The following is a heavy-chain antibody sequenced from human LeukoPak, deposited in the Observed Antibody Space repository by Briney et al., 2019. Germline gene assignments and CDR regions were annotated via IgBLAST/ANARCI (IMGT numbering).Heavy chain of an antibody. D-gene: IGHD3-22*01. J-gene: IGHJ6*03. V-gene: IGHV4-39*01. Sequence: SGTLSLTCSISGGSISGTSYYWGWIRQPPGKGLEWIGSTYYSASTYYNPSLKSRVTISVDTSKNQFSLSLNSVTAADTAVYYCARETNWSDSSGYITYFYHYMDVWGKGTTVTVS. CDR1: GGSISGTSYY. CDR2: TYYSAST. CDR3: ARETNWSDSSGYITYFYHYMDV.